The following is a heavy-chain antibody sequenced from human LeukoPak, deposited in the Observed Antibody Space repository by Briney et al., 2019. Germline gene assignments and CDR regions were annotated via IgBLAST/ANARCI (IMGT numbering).Heavy chain of an antibody. D-gene: IGHD6-13*01. V-gene: IGHV4-59*01. CDR1: GGSFSGYY. CDR2: IYYSGST. J-gene: IGHJ6*02. CDR3: ARSIAAADYFYYYGMDV. Sequence: SETLSLTCAVYGGSFSGYYWSWIRQPPGKGLEWIGYIYYSGSTNYNPSLKSRVTISVDTSKNQFSLKLSSVTAADTAVYYCARSIAAADYFYYYGMDVWAKGPRSPSP.